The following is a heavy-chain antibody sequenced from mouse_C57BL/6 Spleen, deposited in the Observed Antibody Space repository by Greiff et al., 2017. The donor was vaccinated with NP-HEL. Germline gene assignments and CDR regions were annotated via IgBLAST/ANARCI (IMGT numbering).Heavy chain of an antibody. D-gene: IGHD3-2*02. J-gene: IGHJ4*01. V-gene: IGHV1-64*01. Sequence: VQLQQPGAELVKPGASVKLSCKASGYTFTSYWMHWVKQRPGQGLEWIGMIHPNSGSTNYNEKFKSKATLTVDKSSSTAYMQLSSLTSEDSAVYDCARRELSPFMDYWGQGTSVTVSS. CDR2: IHPNSGST. CDR3: ARRELSPFMDY. CDR1: GYTFTSYW.